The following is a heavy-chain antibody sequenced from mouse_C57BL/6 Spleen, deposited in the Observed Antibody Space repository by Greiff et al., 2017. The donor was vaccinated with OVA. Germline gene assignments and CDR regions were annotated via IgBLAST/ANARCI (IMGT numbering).Heavy chain of an antibody. V-gene: IGHV5-6*01. Sequence: EVQGVESGGDLVKPGGSLKLSCAASGFTFSSYGMPWVRQTPDKRLEWVATISSGGSYTYYPDSVKGRFTISRDNAKNTLYLQMSSLKSEDTAMYYCARRGSGTWYLDYWGQGTTLTVSS. D-gene: IGHD4-1*01. J-gene: IGHJ2*01. CDR2: ISSGGSYT. CDR3: ARRGSGTWYLDY. CDR1: GFTFSSYG.